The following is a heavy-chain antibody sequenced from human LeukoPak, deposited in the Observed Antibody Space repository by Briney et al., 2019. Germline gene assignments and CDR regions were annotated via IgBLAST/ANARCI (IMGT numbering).Heavy chain of an antibody. V-gene: IGHV3-15*01. CDR2: IQSKTDGGTT. CDR3: ATLTVRGVINI. D-gene: IGHD3-10*01. CDR1: GFTFSNTW. J-gene: IGHJ4*02. Sequence: GGSLRLSCAASGFTFSNTWMNWVRQAPGKGREWVGRIQSKTDGGTTEYAAPVKGRFTISRDDSKTTLYLQMNSLKTEDTAVYYCATLTVRGVINIWGQGTLVTVSS.